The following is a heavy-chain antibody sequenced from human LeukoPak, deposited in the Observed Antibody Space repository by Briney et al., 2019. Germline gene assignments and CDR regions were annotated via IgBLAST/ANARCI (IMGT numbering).Heavy chain of an antibody. D-gene: IGHD2-8*01. J-gene: IGHJ3*02. Sequence: PSQTLSLTCTVSGGSISRDGHYWSWIRQYPGKGLESIGSVSSSGTTTYNPSLKSRVTISLDTSQNQFSLNLRSLTAADTAVYYCAREMVRDAFVIWGQGTMVTVSS. CDR1: GGSISRDGHY. CDR2: VSSSGTT. CDR3: AREMVRDAFVI. V-gene: IGHV4-31*03.